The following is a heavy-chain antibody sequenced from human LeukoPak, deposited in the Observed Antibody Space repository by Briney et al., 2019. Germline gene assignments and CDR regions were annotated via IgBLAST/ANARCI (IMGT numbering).Heavy chain of an antibody. Sequence: ASVKVSCKASGYTFTDYYVHWVRQAPGQGLEWLGWINPDSGATDFAQRFQGRVTMTRDTSVNTAHMELNNLRSDDTAVYYCARDLCHGGSCFHFDSWGQGTLVTVSS. CDR1: GYTFTDYY. D-gene: IGHD2-15*01. CDR3: ARDLCHGGSCFHFDS. V-gene: IGHV1-2*02. CDR2: INPDSGAT. J-gene: IGHJ4*02.